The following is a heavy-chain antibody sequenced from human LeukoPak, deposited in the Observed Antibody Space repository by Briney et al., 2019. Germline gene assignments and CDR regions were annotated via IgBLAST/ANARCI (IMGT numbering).Heavy chain of an antibody. Sequence: GGSLRLSCAASGFTLSDYYMTWIRQTPGKGLEWLSSISNSGTTIYYADSVKGRFTISRDNAKNSLYLQMNSLRAEDTAVYYCARRGWSRQFDYWGQGTQVTVSS. J-gene: IGHJ4*02. CDR2: ISNSGTTI. CDR1: GFTLSDYY. D-gene: IGHD3-3*01. V-gene: IGHV3-11*01. CDR3: ARRGWSRQFDY.